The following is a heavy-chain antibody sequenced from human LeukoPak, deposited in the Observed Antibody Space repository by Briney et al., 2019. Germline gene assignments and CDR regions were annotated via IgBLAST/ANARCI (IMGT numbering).Heavy chain of an antibody. J-gene: IGHJ4*02. Sequence: GGSLRLSCAASGFTVSSDYMSWVRLAPGKGLEWVSGISGSGDNRYYADSVKGRFTISRDNSKNTLYLQMNSLRAEDTAVFYCAKYPASGGYFDYWGQGTLVTVSS. CDR2: ISGSGDNR. D-gene: IGHD6-13*01. V-gene: IGHV3-23*01. CDR3: AKYPASGGYFDY. CDR1: GFTVSSDY.